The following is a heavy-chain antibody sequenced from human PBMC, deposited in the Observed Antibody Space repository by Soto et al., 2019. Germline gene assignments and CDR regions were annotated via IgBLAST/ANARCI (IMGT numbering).Heavy chain of an antibody. CDR2: VYHDGST. CDR1: GDSFSYYY. J-gene: IGHJ4*02. V-gene: IGHV4-59*01. CDR3: GSYDRQSGRYSLDF. Sequence: SETLSLTCTVSGDSFSYYYWGWVRQPPGKGLEWIGFVYHDGSTKYNPSLESRVSMSIDTSKSQFSLKLSSVIAADTAVYYCGSYDRQSGRYSLDFWGQGTLVTVS. D-gene: IGHD3-10*01.